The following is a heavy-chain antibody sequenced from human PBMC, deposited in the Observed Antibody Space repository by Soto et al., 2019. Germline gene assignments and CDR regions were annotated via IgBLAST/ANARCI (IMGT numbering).Heavy chain of an antibody. D-gene: IGHD3-3*01. V-gene: IGHV1-2*04. J-gene: IGHJ3*02. Sequence: GASVKVSCKASGYTFTGYYMHWVRQAPGQGLEWMGWINPNSGGTNYAQKFQGWVTMTRDTSISTAYMELSRLRSDYTAVYYCARDGNRYYDFWSGYRVDAFDIWGQGTMVTVSS. CDR1: GYTFTGYY. CDR3: ARDGNRYYDFWSGYRVDAFDI. CDR2: INPNSGGT.